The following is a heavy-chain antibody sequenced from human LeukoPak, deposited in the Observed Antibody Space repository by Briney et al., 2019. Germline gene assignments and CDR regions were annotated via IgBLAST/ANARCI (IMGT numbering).Heavy chain of an antibody. CDR2: ISAYNGNT. V-gene: IGHV1-18*01. Sequence: ASVKVSCKASGYTFTSYGISWVRQAPGQGLEWMGWISAYNGNTNYAQKLQGRVTITTDTSTSTAYMELRSLRSDDTAVYYCARDLAVAGRYYYYYMDVWGKGTTVTVSS. J-gene: IGHJ6*03. CDR1: GYTFTSYG. CDR3: ARDLAVAGRYYYYYMDV. D-gene: IGHD6-19*01.